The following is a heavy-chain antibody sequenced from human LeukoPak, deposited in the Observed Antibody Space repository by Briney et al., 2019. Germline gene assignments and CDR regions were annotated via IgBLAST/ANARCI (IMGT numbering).Heavy chain of an antibody. D-gene: IGHD2-2*01. Sequence: PGGSLRLSCTAYGFIFGDHAMSWVRQAPGKGLEWVGFIRSKACGGTTEYAASVKGRFTISRDDSKSIAYLQMNSLETEDTALYYCTRGPILLWMHNGMDVWGQGTTVTVSS. V-gene: IGHV3-49*04. CDR1: GFIFGDHA. J-gene: IGHJ6*02. CDR3: TRGPILLWMHNGMDV. CDR2: IRSKACGGTT.